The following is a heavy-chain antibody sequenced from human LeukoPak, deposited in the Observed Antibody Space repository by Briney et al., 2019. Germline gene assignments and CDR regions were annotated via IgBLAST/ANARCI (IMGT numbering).Heavy chain of an antibody. D-gene: IGHD3-22*01. CDR3: ARARYDSSGYYPSGAFDI. CDR1: GFTFSSYG. CDR2: IRYDGSNK. Sequence: GGSLRLSCAASGFTFSSYGMHWVRQAPGKGLEWVAFIRYDGSNKYYADSVKGRFTISRDNAKNSLYLQMNSLRAEDTAVYYCARARYDSSGYYPSGAFDIWGQGTMVTVSS. J-gene: IGHJ3*02. V-gene: IGHV3-30*02.